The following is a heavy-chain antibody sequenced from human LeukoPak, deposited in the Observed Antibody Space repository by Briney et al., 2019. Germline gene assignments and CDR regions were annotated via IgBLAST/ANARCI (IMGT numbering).Heavy chain of an antibody. D-gene: IGHD6-19*01. V-gene: IGHV3-23*01. CDR1: GFTFSSYA. CDR3: AKDKLIAVAGTGDY. Sequence: PGGSLRLSCAASGFTFSSYAMSWVRQAPGKGLEWVSAISGSGGSTYYADSVKGRFTISRDNSKNTLYLQMNSLRAEDTAVYYCAKDKLIAVAGTGDYWGQGTLATVSS. J-gene: IGHJ4*02. CDR2: ISGSGGST.